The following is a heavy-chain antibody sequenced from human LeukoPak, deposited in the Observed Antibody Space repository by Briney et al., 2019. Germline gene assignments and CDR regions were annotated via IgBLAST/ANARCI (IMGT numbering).Heavy chain of an antibody. CDR2: IIPIFGTA. CDR1: GGTFSSYA. V-gene: IGHV1-69*05. J-gene: IGHJ6*03. CDR3: ARVRPYYYYMDV. Sequence: ASVKVSCKASGGTFSSYAISWVQQAPGQGLEWMGGIIPIFGTANYAQKFQGRVTITTDESTSTAYMELSSLRSEDTAVYYCARVRPYYYYMDVWGKGTTVTVSS.